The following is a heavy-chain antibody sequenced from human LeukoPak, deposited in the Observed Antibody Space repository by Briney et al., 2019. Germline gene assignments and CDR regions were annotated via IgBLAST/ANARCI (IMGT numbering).Heavy chain of an antibody. CDR2: ISAYNGNT. CDR3: ARETLDYYDSSGTFDY. CDR1: GYTFTGYY. D-gene: IGHD3-22*01. V-gene: IGHV1-18*04. Sequence: GGSVKVSCKASGYTFTGYYMHWVRQAPGQGLEWMGWISAYNGNTNYAQKLQGRVTMTTDTSTSTAYMELRSLRSDDTAVYYCARETLDYYDSSGTFDYWGQGTLVTVSS. J-gene: IGHJ4*02.